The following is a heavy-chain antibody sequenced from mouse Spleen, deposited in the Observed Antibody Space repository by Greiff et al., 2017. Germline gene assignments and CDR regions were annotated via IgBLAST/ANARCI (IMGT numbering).Heavy chain of an antibody. CDR3: ARDGYYREDYAMDY. D-gene: IGHD2-3*01. CDR1: GFTFSSYA. CDR2: ISDGGSYT. Sequence: EVQLVESGGGLVKPGGSLKLSCAASGFTFSSYAMSWVRQTPEKRLEWVATISDGGSYTYYPDNVKGRFTISRDNAKNNLYLQMSHLKSEDTAMYYCARDGYYREDYAMDYWGQGTSVTVSS. J-gene: IGHJ4*01. V-gene: IGHV5-4*01.